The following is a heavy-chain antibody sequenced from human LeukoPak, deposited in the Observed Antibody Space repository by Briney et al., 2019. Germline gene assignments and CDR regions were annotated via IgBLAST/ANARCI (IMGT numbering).Heavy chain of an antibody. D-gene: IGHD4-17*01. CDR2: IYSGGST. CDR3: AIDLRGTVTVFDY. Sequence: GGSLRLSCAASGYTVSSNYMSWVRQAPGKGLEWVSVIYSGGSTYYADSVKGRFTISRDNSKNTLYLQMNSLRAEDTAVYYCAIDLRGTVTVFDYWGQGTLVTVSS. V-gene: IGHV3-66*01. CDR1: GYTVSSNY. J-gene: IGHJ4*02.